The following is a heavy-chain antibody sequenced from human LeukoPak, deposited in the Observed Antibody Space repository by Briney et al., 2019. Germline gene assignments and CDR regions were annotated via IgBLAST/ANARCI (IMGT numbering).Heavy chain of an antibody. J-gene: IGHJ4*02. D-gene: IGHD6-13*01. CDR1: GGTFSSYA. CDR2: IIPILGIA. V-gene: IGHV1-69*04. CDR3: ARVGAAAGTKELDY. Sequence: SVKVSCKASGGTFSSYAISWMRQAPGQGLEWMGRIIPILGIANYAQKFQGRVTITADKSTSTAYMELSSLRSEDTAVYYCARVGAAAGTKELDYWGQGTLVTVSS.